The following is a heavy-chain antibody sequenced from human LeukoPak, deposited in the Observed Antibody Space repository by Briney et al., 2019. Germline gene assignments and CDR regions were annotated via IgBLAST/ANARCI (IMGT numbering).Heavy chain of an antibody. V-gene: IGHV3-21*01. J-gene: IGHJ4*02. CDR3: ARVDAALDY. D-gene: IGHD6-6*01. Sequence: PGGSLRLSCAASGFTFSSYSMNWVSQAPGKGLEWVSSISRGSGHIYYADSVKGRFTISRDNARNSLYLQMNSLRAEDTAIYYCARVDAALDYWGQGTLATVSS. CDR2: ISRGSGHI. CDR1: GFTFSSYS.